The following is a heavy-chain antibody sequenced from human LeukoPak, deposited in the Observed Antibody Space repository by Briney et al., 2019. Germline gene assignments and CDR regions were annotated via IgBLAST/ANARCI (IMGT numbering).Heavy chain of an antibody. J-gene: IGHJ4*02. CDR3: ARRGRWLQFHYFDY. CDR2: INHSGST. V-gene: IGHV4-34*01. Sequence: SETLSLTCAVYGGSFSGYYWSWIRQPPGKGLEWIGEINHSGSTNYNPSLKSRVTISVDTSKNQFSLKLSSVTAADTAVYYCARRGRWLQFHYFDYWGQGTLVTVSS. D-gene: IGHD5-24*01. CDR1: GGSFSGYY.